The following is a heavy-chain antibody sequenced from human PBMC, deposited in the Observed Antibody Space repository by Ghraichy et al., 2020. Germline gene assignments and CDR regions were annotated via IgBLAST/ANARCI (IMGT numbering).Heavy chain of an antibody. CDR3: AIGDRATFMVDY. D-gene: IGHD2/OR15-2a*01. CDR1: GYTLTELS. J-gene: IGHJ4*02. V-gene: IGHV1-24*01. CDR2: FDPEDGET. Sequence: ASVKVSCKVSGYTLTELSMHWVRQAPGKGLEWMGGFDPEDGETIYAQKFQGRVTMTEDTSTDTAYMELSSLRSEDTAVYYCAIGDRATFMVDYWGQGTLVTVSS.